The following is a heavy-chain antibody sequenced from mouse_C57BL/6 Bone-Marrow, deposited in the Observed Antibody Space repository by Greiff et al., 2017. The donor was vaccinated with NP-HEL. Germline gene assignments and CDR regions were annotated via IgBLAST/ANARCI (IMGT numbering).Heavy chain of an antibody. CDR2: INPSNGGT. Sequence: QVQLQQPGTELVKPGASVKLSCKASGYTFTSYWMHWVKQRPGQGLEWIGNINPSNGGTNYNEKFKSKATLTVDNASSTAYMQLSSLTSRDSAVCCCARDWVWFAYWGQGTLVTVSA. CDR3: ARDWVWFAY. CDR1: GYTFTSYW. V-gene: IGHV1-53*01. J-gene: IGHJ3*01.